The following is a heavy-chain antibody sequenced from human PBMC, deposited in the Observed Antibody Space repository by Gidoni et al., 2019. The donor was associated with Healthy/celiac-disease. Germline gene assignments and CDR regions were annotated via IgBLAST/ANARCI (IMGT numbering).Heavy chain of an antibody. D-gene: IGHD2-2*01. CDR2: ISWNSGSI. J-gene: IGHJ6*03. V-gene: IGHV3-9*01. CDR3: ARGAGLPAATDYYYYYMDV. Sequence: EVQLVESGGGLVQPGRSLRLSCAASGFTFDDYAMHWVRQAPGKGPEWVSGISWNSGSIGYADSVKGRFTISRDNAKNSLYLQMNSLRAEDTALYYCARGAGLPAATDYYYYYMDVWGKGTTVTVSS. CDR1: GFTFDDYA.